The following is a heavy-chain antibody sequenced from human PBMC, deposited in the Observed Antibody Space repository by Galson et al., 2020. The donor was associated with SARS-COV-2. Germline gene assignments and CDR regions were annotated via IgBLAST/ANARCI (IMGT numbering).Heavy chain of an antibody. J-gene: IGHJ6*02. D-gene: IGHD3-16*01. CDR2: VWYVGGNT. CDR3: ARDRGPFQCLSSSGLVV. V-gene: IGHV3-33*01. Sequence: GGSLRLSCAASGFSFNNYGMHWVRQAPGKGLEWVAVVWYVGGNTYYADSVKGRFTISKDNSKSTVFLQMNSLRVEDTAVYYCARDRGPFQCLSSSGLVVGGRGTTVIVAS. CDR1: GFSFNNYG.